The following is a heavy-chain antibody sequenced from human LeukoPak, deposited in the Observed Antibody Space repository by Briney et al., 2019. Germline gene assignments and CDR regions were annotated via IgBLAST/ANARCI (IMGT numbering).Heavy chain of an antibody. J-gene: IGHJ6*02. D-gene: IGHD3-22*01. CDR3: ARSYYDSSGPQPHYYGMDV. Sequence: SETLSLTCAVYGGSFSGYYWSWIRQPPGKGLEWIGYIYYSGSTNYNPSLKSRVTISVDTSKNQFSLKLSSVTAADTAVYYCARSYYDSSGPQPHYYGMDVWGQGTTVTVSS. V-gene: IGHV4-59*01. CDR2: IYYSGST. CDR1: GGSFSGYY.